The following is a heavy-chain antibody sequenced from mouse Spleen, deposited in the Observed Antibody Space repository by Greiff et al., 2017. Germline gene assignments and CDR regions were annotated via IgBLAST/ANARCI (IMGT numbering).Heavy chain of an antibody. CDR1: GFTFSSYT. CDR2: FISGGGNP. J-gene: IGHJ3*01. V-gene: IGHV5-9*01. D-gene: IGHD2-3*01. CDR3: ARSFYDGYYSAWFAY. Sequence: EVKLMESGGGLVKPGGSLKLSCAASGFTFSSYTMSWVPQTPEKRLEGVATFISGGGNPSYPDSVKGRFTISRDNAKNTLYLQMSSLRSEDTALYYCARSFYDGYYSAWFAYWGQGTLVTVSA.